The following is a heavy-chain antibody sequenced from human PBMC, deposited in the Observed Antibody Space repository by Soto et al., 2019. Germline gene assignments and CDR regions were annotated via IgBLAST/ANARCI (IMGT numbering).Heavy chain of an antibody. J-gene: IGHJ5*02. CDR3: ARPKRFDP. CDR1: GGSLSGYY. CDR2: INHSGST. V-gene: IGHV4-34*01. Sequence: SETLSLTCAVYGGSLSGYYWSWIRQPPGKGLEWIGQINHSGSTNYNPSLKSRVTISVDTSKNQFSLKLSSVTAADTAVYYCARPKRFDPWGQGTLVTSPQ.